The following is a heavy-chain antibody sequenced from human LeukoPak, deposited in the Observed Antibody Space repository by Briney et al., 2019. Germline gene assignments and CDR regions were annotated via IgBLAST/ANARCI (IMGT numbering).Heavy chain of an antibody. D-gene: IGHD2-2*01. CDR3: AKDSCSSTSCYWDY. J-gene: IGHJ4*02. Sequence: GGSLRLSCAASGFTFSSYAMSWLRQAPGKGLEWVSAIRGSGGGTYYADSVKGRFTISRDNSKNTLYLQMNSLRAEDTAVYYCAKDSCSSTSCYWDYWGQGTLVTVSS. CDR1: GFTFSSYA. V-gene: IGHV3-23*01. CDR2: IRGSGGGT.